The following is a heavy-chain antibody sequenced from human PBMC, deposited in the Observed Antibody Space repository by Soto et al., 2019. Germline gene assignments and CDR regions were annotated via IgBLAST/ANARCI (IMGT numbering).Heavy chain of an antibody. J-gene: IGHJ5*02. CDR2: IYSGGSS. V-gene: IGHV3-53*01. Sequence: GESLRPSFTTSGFTFSSRHMTWIRQVPGYGLEWVSVIYSGGSSYYAVSVQGRFTISRDNSKITVYLQMNSLRGEDTAMYYCARLGPYGSESYSFRYNWFDPWGQGT. CDR3: ARLGPYGSESYSFRYNWFDP. CDR1: GFTFSSRH. D-gene: IGHD3-10*01.